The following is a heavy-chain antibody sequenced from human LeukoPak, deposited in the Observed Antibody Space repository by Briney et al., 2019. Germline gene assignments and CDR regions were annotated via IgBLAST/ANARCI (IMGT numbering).Heavy chain of an antibody. CDR1: GDSISSSSYY. J-gene: IGHJ5*02. CDR3: ARSPPVPGTGGWFDP. CDR2: IYYSGST. Sequence: PSETLSLTCTVSGDSISSSSYYWGWIRQPPGKDLEWIGSIYYSGSTYYNPSLKSRVTVSVDTSKNQFSLELSSLTAADTAVYFCARSPPVPGTGGWFDPWGQGILVTVSS. D-gene: IGHD6-19*01. V-gene: IGHV4-39*07.